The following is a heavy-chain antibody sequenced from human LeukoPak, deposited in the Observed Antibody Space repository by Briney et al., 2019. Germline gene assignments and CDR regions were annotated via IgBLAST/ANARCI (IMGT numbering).Heavy chain of an antibody. V-gene: IGHV4-59*01. Sequence: SETLSLTCTVSGGSISSYYWSWIRQPPGKGLEWIGYIYYSGSTNYKSSLKSRVTISVDTSKNQFSLKLSSVTAADTAVYYCARGQGGIRFDYWGQGTLVTVSS. D-gene: IGHD1-1*01. CDR1: GGSISSYY. J-gene: IGHJ4*02. CDR2: IYYSGST. CDR3: ARGQGGIRFDY.